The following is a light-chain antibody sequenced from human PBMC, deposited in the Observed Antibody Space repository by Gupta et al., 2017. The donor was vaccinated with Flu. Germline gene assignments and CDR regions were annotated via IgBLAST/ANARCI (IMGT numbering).Light chain of an antibody. Sequence: SSELTQDPAVSAALGQTVRITCQGDSLRNFYASWYQQKPGQAPVLVIYAKNIRPSGIPDRFSGSSSGNTASLTITGAQAEDEANYYCNSRDSTDNHQAVFGGGTKLTVL. CDR3: NSRDSTDNHQAV. CDR2: AKN. V-gene: IGLV3-19*01. CDR1: SLRNFY. J-gene: IGLJ2*01.